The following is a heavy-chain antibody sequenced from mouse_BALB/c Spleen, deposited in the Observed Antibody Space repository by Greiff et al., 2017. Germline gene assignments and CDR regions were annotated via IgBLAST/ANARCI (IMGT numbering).Heavy chain of an antibody. CDR1: GYSFTGYF. V-gene: IGHV1-20*02. CDR3: AREEGYDAAWFAY. CDR2: INPYNGDT. D-gene: IGHD2-2*01. J-gene: IGHJ3*01. Sequence: EVQLHQSGPELVMPGASVKISCKASGYSFTGYFMNWVMQSHGKSLEWIGRINPYNGDTFYNQKFKGKATLTVDKSSSTAHMELRSLASEDSAVYYCAREEGYDAAWFAYWGQGTLVTVTA.